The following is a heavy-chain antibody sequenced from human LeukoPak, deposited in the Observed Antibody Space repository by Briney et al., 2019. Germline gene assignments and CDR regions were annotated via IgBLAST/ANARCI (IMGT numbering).Heavy chain of an antibody. CDR2: INHSGST. CDR3: ARLYCSGGSCYSGIRTYFDY. CDR1: GGSFSGYY. D-gene: IGHD2-15*01. Sequence: SETLSLTCAVYGGSFSGYYWSWIRQPPGKGLEWIGEINHSGSTNYNPSLKSRVTISVDTSKNWFSLKLSSVTAADTAVYYCARLYCSGGSCYSGIRTYFDYWGQGTLVTVSS. J-gene: IGHJ4*02. V-gene: IGHV4-34*01.